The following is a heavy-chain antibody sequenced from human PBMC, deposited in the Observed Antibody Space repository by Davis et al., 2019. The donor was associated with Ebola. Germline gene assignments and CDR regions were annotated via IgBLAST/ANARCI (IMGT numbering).Heavy chain of an antibody. CDR1: GFTFSDYY. V-gene: IGHV3-7*03. D-gene: IGHD6-25*01. J-gene: IGHJ4*02. CDR2: IRKDGVQK. CDR3: ARVVSGY. Sequence: GGSLRLSCAASGFTFSDYYMSWVRQAPGKGLEWVATIRKDGVQKFYVDSVKGRFIISRDNARNSLYLQMNSLKTEDTAVYYCARVVSGYWGQGTLVSVSS.